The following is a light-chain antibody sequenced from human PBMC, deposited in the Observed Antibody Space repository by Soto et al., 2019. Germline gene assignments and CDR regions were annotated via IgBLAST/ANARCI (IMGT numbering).Light chain of an antibody. Sequence: DIVMTQSPLSLPVTPGEPASIFCRSSQSLLHSDGYSYFDWYLQKPGQSPQLLISLGSNRASGVPDRFTGSGSGTDFTLRISRVEADDVGVYYCMQALQTPLTFGQGTRLEIK. V-gene: IGKV2-28*01. J-gene: IGKJ5*01. CDR1: QSLLHSDGYSY. CDR2: LGS. CDR3: MQALQTPLT.